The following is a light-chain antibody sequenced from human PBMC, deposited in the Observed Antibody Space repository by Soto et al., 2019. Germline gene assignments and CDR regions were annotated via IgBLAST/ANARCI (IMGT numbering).Light chain of an antibody. CDR2: KAS. CDR1: QTISSW. V-gene: IGKV1-5*03. CDR3: QHYNSYSEA. Sequence: DIQMPQSPSTLSGSVGDRVTITCRASQTISSWLAWYQQKPGKAPKLLIYKASTLKSGVPSRFSGSGSGTDFTLTISSLQPDDFATYCCQHYNSYSEAFGQGTKVELK. J-gene: IGKJ1*01.